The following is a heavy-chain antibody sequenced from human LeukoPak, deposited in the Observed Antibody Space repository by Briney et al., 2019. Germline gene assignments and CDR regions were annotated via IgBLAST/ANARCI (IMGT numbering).Heavy chain of an antibody. CDR1: GDSISSGVYY. CDR2: FYYSGSL. CDR3: ARRRDGYNLYYFDY. V-gene: IGHV4-39*01. D-gene: IGHD5-24*01. Sequence: PSETLSLTCTVSGDSISSGVYYSGWIRQPPGKGLEWIVSFYYSGSLYYHQSLKSRVTISVDTSKNQFSLKLSSVSAADTAVYYCARRRDGYNLYYFDYWGQGILVSVSS. J-gene: IGHJ4*02.